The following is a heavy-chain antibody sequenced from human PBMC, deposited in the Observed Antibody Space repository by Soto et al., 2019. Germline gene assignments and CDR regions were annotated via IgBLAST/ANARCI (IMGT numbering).Heavy chain of an antibody. V-gene: IGHV4-59*11. J-gene: IGHJ5*02. CDR1: GDSTSRQY. Sequence: SETLSLTCTVSGDSTSRQYWSWLRQPPVNGLEWIGYIYYSGSTNYNPSLKSRVTISIDTSRNQFSLELRSVTAADTAVYYCARDVGLQYDTGYSDFWSGKNNWFDPWGQGTLVTVSS. D-gene: IGHD3-3*01. CDR2: IYYSGST. CDR3: ARDVGLQYDTGYSDFWSGKNNWFDP.